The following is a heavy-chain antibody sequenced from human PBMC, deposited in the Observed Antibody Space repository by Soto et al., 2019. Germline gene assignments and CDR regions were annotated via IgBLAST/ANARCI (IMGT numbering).Heavy chain of an antibody. CDR3: ARDQIAAAGILIYYYYYYGMDV. D-gene: IGHD6-13*01. CDR2: IKQDGSEK. J-gene: IGHJ6*02. V-gene: IGHV3-7*05. Sequence: GGSLRLSCAASGFTFSSYLMSWVRQAPGKGLEWVANIKQDGSEKYYVDSVKGRFTISRDNAKNSLYLQMNSLRAEDTAVYYCARDQIAAAGILIYYYYYYGMDVWGQGTTVTVSS. CDR1: GFTFSSYL.